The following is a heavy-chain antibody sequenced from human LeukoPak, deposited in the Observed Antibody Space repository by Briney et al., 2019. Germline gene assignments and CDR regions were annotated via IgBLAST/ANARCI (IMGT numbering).Heavy chain of an antibody. D-gene: IGHD3-10*01. Sequence: SETLSLTCAVYGGSFSGYYWRWIRQPPGKALEGIGAINHSGSTNYNPSLKSRVTISVDTSKNQFSLKLSSVTAADTAVHYCAREELRGVGSDYWGQGTLVTVSS. CDR1: GGSFSGYY. CDR3: AREELRGVGSDY. CDR2: INHSGST. V-gene: IGHV4-34*01. J-gene: IGHJ4*02.